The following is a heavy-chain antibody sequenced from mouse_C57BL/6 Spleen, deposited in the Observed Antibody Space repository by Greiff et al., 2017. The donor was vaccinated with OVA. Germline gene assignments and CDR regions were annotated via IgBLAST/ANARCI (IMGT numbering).Heavy chain of an antibody. CDR1: GYTFTSYW. D-gene: IGHD2-1*01. CDR3: ARSRNHYAMDY. CDR2: IDPSDSET. V-gene: IGHV1-52*01. J-gene: IGHJ4*01. Sequence: QVQLQQPGAELVRPGSSVKLSKASGYTFTSYWMHWVKQRPIQGLEWIGNIDPSDSETHYNQKFKDKATLTVDKSSSTAYMQLSSLTSEDSAVYYCARSRNHYAMDYWGQGTSVTVSS.